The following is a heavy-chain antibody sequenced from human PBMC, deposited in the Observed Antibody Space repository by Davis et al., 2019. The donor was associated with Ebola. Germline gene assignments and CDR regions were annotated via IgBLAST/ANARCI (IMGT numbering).Heavy chain of an antibody. D-gene: IGHD2-15*01. Sequence: AASVKVSCKASGYTFTSYYMHWVRQAPGQGLEWMGIINPSGGSTSYAQKFQGRVTMTRDTSTSTVYMELSSLRSEDTAVYYCAREQLVGVVAATESYYYYGMDVWGQGTTVTVSS. J-gene: IGHJ6*02. CDR3: AREQLVGVVAATESYYYYGMDV. CDR2: INPSGGST. CDR1: GYTFTSYY. V-gene: IGHV1-46*01.